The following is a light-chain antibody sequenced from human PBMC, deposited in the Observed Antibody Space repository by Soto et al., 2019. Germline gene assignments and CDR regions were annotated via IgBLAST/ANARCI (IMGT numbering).Light chain of an antibody. CDR3: HQRSNWPLT. CDR2: DAS. CDR1: QSVNNY. Sequence: EIVLTQSPATLSLSPGERATLSSRASQSVNNYLAWYQQKPGQAPRLLIYDASSRATDIPARFSGSGSGTDFTLTISSLEPEDFATYYCHQRSNWPLTFGGGTKVEIK. V-gene: IGKV3-11*01. J-gene: IGKJ4*01.